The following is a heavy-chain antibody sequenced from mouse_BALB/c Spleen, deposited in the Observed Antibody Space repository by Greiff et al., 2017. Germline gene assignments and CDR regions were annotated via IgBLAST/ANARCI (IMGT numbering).Heavy chain of an antibody. CDR1: GFSLTSYG. V-gene: IGHV2-4-1*01. CDR2: IWSGGST. CDR3: ARPGNPYAMDY. D-gene: IGHD2-1*01. J-gene: IGHJ4*01. Sequence: VKLVESGPGLVQPSQSLSITCTVSGFSLTSYGVHWVRQSPGKGLEWLGVIWSGGSTDYNAAFISRLSISKDNSKSQVFFKMNSLQADDTAIYYCARPGNPYAMDYWGEGTSVTVSS.